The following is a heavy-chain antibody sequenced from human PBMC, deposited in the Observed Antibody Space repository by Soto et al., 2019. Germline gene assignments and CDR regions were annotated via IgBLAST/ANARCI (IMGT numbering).Heavy chain of an antibody. V-gene: IGHV1-69*12. J-gene: IGHJ3*02. CDR3: ARYLVGATDLAFDI. CDR2: IIPIFGTA. D-gene: IGHD1-26*01. Sequence: QVQLVQSGAEVKKPGSSVKVSCKASGGTFSSYAISWVRQAPGQGLEWMGGIIPIFGTANYAQKFQGRLTITADESTSTAYMELSSVRSEGTAVYYCARYLVGATDLAFDIWGQGTMVTVSS. CDR1: GGTFSSYA.